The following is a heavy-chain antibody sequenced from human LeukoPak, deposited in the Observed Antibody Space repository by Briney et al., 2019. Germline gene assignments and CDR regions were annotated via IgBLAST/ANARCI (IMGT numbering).Heavy chain of an antibody. CDR3: AKRGVVIRVILVGFHKEAYYFDS. Sequence: GGSLRLSCAVSGITLSNYGMSWVRQAPGKGLVWVAGISDSGGRTNYADSVKGRFTISRDNPKNTLYLQMNRLRAEDTAVYFCAKRGVVIRVILVGFHKEAYYFDSWGQGALVTVSS. D-gene: IGHD3-22*01. CDR2: ISDSGGRT. J-gene: IGHJ4*02. V-gene: IGHV3-23*01. CDR1: GITLSNYG.